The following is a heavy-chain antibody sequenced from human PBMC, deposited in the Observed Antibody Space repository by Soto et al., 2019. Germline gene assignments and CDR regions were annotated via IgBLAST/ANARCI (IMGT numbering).Heavy chain of an antibody. D-gene: IGHD2-2*03. Sequence: ASVKVSCKASGYTFSSYGVSWGRQAPGQGLEWMGWISAYNGNTNYAQKLQGRVTMTTDTSTSTAYMELRSLRSDDTAVYYCALLYGYCSSTSCWPLDYWGQGTLVTVSS. J-gene: IGHJ4*02. CDR1: GYTFSSYG. V-gene: IGHV1-18*01. CDR2: ISAYNGNT. CDR3: ALLYGYCSSTSCWPLDY.